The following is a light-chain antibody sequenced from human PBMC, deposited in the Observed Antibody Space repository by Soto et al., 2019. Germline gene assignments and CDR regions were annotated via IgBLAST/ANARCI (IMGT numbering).Light chain of an antibody. CDR3: QQFNNWPHT. CDR2: VAS. V-gene: IGKV3-15*01. Sequence: ILLTQSPATLSVSPGDRATLSCRASQSVNQKLGWYQQKPGQAPRLLIYVASYRATGIPARFSGSGSGTEYTLTISNLQAEDFAVYYCQQFNNWPHTFGQGTRLEIK. CDR1: QSVNQK. J-gene: IGKJ5*01.